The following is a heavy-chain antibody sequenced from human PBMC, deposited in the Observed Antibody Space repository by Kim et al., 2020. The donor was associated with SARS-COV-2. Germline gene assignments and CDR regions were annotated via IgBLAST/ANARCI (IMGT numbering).Heavy chain of an antibody. V-gene: IGHV4-34*01. Sequence: SETLSLTCAVYGGSFSGYYWSWIRQPPGKGLEWIGEINHSGSTNYNPSLKSRVTISVDTSKNQFSLKLSPVTAADTAVYYCARMRQEAAASPAAFNGFDP. CDR1: GGSFSGYY. D-gene: IGHD6-13*01. CDR2: INHSGST. J-gene: IGHJ5*02. CDR3: ARMRQEAAASPAAFNGFDP.